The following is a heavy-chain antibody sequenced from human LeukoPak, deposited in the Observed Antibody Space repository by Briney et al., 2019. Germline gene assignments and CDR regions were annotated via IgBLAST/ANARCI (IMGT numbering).Heavy chain of an antibody. CDR3: AREVVVGSMSVGYFDY. Sequence: SETLSLTCTVSGGSISSYYWSWIRQPPGKGLEWIGYIYYSGSTNYNPSLKSRVTISVGTSKNQFSLKLSSVTAADTAVYYCAREVVVGSMSVGYFDYWGQGTLVTVSS. J-gene: IGHJ4*02. CDR2: IYYSGST. D-gene: IGHD3-22*01. CDR1: GGSISSYY. V-gene: IGHV4-59*01.